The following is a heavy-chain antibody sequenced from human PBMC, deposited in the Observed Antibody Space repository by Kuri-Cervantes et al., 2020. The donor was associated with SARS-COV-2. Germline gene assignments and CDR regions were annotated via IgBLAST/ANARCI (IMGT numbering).Heavy chain of an antibody. D-gene: IGHD7-27*01. Sequence: GGSLCLSCAASGFTFSSYAKHWVRQAPGKGLEWVAVISYDGSNKYYADPVKGRFTTSRDNSKNTLYLQMNSLRAEDTAVYYCARDGDDPTGERAFDIWGQGTMVTVSS. CDR3: ARDGDDPTGERAFDI. CDR1: GFTFSSYA. V-gene: IGHV3-30*04. CDR2: ISYDGSNK. J-gene: IGHJ3*02.